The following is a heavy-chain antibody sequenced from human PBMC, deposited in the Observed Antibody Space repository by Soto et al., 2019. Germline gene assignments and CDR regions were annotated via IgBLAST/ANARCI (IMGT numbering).Heavy chain of an antibody. Sequence: GGSLRLSCAASGFTFSSYWMHWVRQAPGKGLVWVSRINSDGSSTSYADSVKGRFTISRDNAKNTLYLQMNSLRAEDTAVYYCARDTPPGDYGDSDYYYYGMDVWGQGTTVTVSS. D-gene: IGHD4-17*01. V-gene: IGHV3-74*01. CDR1: GFTFSSYW. CDR3: ARDTPPGDYGDSDYYYYGMDV. J-gene: IGHJ6*02. CDR2: INSDGSST.